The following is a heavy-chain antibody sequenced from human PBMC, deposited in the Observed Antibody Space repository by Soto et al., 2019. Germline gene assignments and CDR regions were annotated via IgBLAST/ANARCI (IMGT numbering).Heavy chain of an antibody. J-gene: IGHJ4*02. Sequence: EASVKVSCKASGYTFTSYAMHWVRQAPGQRLEWMGWINAGNGNTKYSQKFQGRVTITRDTSASTAYMELSSLRSEDTAVYYCARGIVRSDVAADYRYWGQGTQVTVSS. CDR3: ARGIVRSDVAADYRY. CDR1: GYTFTSYA. D-gene: IGHD6-13*01. V-gene: IGHV1-3*01. CDR2: INAGNGNT.